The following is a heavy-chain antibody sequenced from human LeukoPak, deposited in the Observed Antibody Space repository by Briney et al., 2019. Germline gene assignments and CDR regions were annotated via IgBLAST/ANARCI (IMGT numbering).Heavy chain of an antibody. D-gene: IGHD3-16*01. CDR2: IYPRDSDT. V-gene: IGHV5-51*01. CDR1: GYTFANYW. J-gene: IGHJ3*02. Sequence: GESLQISCRGSGYTFANYWIAWVRQMPRKGLEWMGLIYPRDSDTTYNPAFPGQVTFSADTSINIAYLQLSGLKASDTAIYYCARRYSKLGDQRDAFDIWGQGTMVTVSS. CDR3: ARRYSKLGDQRDAFDI.